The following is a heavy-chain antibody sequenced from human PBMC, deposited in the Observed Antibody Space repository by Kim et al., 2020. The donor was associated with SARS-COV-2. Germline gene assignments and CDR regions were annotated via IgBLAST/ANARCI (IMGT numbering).Heavy chain of an antibody. CDR3: ARLSALPYFDWLF. J-gene: IGHJ4*02. D-gene: IGHD3-9*01. CDR1: GGSISSSSFY. V-gene: IGHV4-39*01. Sequence: SETLSLTCTVSGGSISSSSFYWGWIRQPPGKGLEWIVTIYYSGSTYYNPSLKSRVTISVDTSKNQFSLKLSSVTAADTAVYYWARLSALPYFDWLFGGQGTLVTVSS. CDR2: IYYSGST.